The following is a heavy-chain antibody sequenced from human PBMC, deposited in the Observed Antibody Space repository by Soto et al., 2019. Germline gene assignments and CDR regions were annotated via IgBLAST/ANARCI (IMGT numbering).Heavy chain of an antibody. CDR3: ARDMTRAKYYDFWSGYYPFFDY. CDR1: GYTFTSYG. V-gene: IGHV1-18*03. D-gene: IGHD3-3*01. Sequence: ASVKVSCKASGYTFTSYGISWVRQAPGQGLEWMGWISAYNGNTNYAQKLQGRVTMTTDTSTSTAYMELRSLRSDDMAVHYCARDMTRAKYYDFWSGYYPFFDYWGQGTLVTVSS. CDR2: ISAYNGNT. J-gene: IGHJ4*02.